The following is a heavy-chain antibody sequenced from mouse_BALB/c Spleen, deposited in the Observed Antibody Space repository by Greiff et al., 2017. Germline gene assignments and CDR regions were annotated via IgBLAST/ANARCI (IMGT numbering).Heavy chain of an antibody. J-gene: IGHJ2*01. CDR1: GFTFSSYA. Sequence: DVKLVESGGGLVKPGGSLKLSCAASGFTFSSYAMSWVRQTPEKRLEWVATISSGGSYTYYPDSVKGRFTISRDNAKNTLYLQMSSLRSEDTAMYYCARRDGYYTYWGQGTTLTVSS. CDR3: ARRDGYYTY. D-gene: IGHD2-3*01. V-gene: IGHV5-9-3*01. CDR2: ISSGGSYT.